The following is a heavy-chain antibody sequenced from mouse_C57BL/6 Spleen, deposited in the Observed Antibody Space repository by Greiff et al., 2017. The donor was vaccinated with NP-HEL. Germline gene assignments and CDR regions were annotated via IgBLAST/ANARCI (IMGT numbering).Heavy chain of an antibody. CDR2: IYPSDSYT. V-gene: IGHV1-69*01. J-gene: IGHJ2*01. CDR3: ARLGNYYFDY. Sequence: QVQLQQPGAELVLPGASVKLSCKASGYTFTSYWMHWVKQRPGQGLEWIGEIYPSDSYTNYNQKFKGKSTLTVDKSSSTAYMQLSSLTSEDSAVYYCARLGNYYFDYWGQGTTLTVSS. CDR1: GYTFTSYW. D-gene: IGHD2-1*01.